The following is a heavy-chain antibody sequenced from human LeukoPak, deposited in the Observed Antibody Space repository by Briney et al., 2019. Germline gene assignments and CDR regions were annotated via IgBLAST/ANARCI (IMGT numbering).Heavy chain of an antibody. D-gene: IGHD6-6*01. CDR3: ARWARIAARPYYYYYMDV. V-gene: IGHV3-7*01. J-gene: IGHJ6*03. CDR1: GFTFSSYW. Sequence: PGGSLRLSCAASGFTFSSYWMSWVRQAPGKGLEWVANIKQDGSEKYYVDSVKGRFTISRDNAKNSLYLQMNSLRAEDTAVYYCARWARIAARPYYYYYMDVWGKGTTVTVSS. CDR2: IKQDGSEK.